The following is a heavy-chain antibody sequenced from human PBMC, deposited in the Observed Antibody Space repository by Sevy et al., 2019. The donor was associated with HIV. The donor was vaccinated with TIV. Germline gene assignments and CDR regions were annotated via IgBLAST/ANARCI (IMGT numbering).Heavy chain of an antibody. CDR1: GFTFSSYS. CDR3: ARDTGLDPYYFDY. D-gene: IGHD1-1*01. J-gene: IGHJ4*02. Sequence: GGSLRLSCAASGFTFSSYSMNWVRQAPGKGLEWVSYISSSSSTIYYADSVKGRFTITRDNAKNSLYLQMNSLRAEDTAVYYCARDTGLDPYYFDYWGQGTLVTVSS. CDR2: ISSSSSTI. V-gene: IGHV3-48*01.